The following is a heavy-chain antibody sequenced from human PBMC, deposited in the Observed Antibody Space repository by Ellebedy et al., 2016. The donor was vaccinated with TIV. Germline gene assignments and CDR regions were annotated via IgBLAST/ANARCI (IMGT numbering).Heavy chain of an antibody. Sequence: GGSLRLXXAASGFILSNYWMHWVRQVPGKGPVWVSNIRGDGISTSYADSVKGRFTISRDNAKNTMYLQMNSLRTEDTAVYYCARDGVGLIDLDSWGQGTLVTVSS. V-gene: IGHV3-74*01. J-gene: IGHJ4*02. CDR2: IRGDGIST. CDR1: GFILSNYW. D-gene: IGHD3-16*02. CDR3: ARDGVGLIDLDS.